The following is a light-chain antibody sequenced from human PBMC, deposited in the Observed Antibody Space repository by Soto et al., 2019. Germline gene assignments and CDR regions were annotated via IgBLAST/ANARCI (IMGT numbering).Light chain of an antibody. CDR1: SSDVGDYNY. J-gene: IGLJ2*01. CDR3: SSYAGSKNYVI. Sequence: QSALTQPPSASGSPGQSVTISCTGSSSDVGDYNYVSWYQQPPGKVPKLMIYEVSKRPSGVPDRFSGSKSGNTASLTVSGLQAEDEADYYCSSYAGSKNYVIFGGGTKLTVL. CDR2: EVS. V-gene: IGLV2-8*01.